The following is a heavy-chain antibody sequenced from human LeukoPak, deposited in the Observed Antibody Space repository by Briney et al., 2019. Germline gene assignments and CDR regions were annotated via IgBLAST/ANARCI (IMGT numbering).Heavy chain of an antibody. Sequence: GGPLRLSCAASGFTFISAWMSWVRQAPGKGLEWVGRIKSRSAGGTTDYGAPVKGRFTISRDDSKNTVYLQMNSLKTEDTAVYYCTTVILPECWGQGTLVTVSS. CDR3: TTVILPEC. D-gene: IGHD2-21*01. V-gene: IGHV3-15*01. CDR2: IKSRSAGGTT. J-gene: IGHJ4*02. CDR1: GFTFISAW.